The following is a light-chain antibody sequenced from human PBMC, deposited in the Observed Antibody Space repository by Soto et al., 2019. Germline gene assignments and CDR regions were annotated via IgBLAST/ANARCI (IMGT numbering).Light chain of an antibody. J-gene: IGKJ1*01. CDR2: GAS. CDR1: QGVSSSF. V-gene: IGKV3-20*01. Sequence: EIVLTQSPGTLSLSPGETATVSCRASQGVSSSFLAWYQQIPGQAPRVLICGASSRATGIPDRFSGSGSGTDFTLTISRLEPEDFAVYYCQQYGSSPRTFGQGTKVEIK. CDR3: QQYGSSPRT.